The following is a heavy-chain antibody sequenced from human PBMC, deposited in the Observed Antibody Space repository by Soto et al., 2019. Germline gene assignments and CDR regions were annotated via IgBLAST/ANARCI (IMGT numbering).Heavy chain of an antibody. CDR2: INPNSGGT. Sequence: ASVKVSCKASGYSFTAYCVHWDRQAPGQGLAWMGWINPNSGGTNYAQRLQGRVAMTTDTSTNTAYMELNSLKSDDTALYFCARSSGTYSDFDYWGQGTQVTVSS. J-gene: IGHJ4*01. V-gene: IGHV1-2*02. CDR1: GYSFTAYC. D-gene: IGHD1-26*01. CDR3: ARSSGTYSDFDY.